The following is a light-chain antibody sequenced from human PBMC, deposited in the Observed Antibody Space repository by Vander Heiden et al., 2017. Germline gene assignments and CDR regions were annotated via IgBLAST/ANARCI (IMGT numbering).Light chain of an antibody. CDR2: EVN. CDR1: SRDIGTYNY. V-gene: IGLV2-8*01. J-gene: IGLJ1*01. Sequence: SALTQPPSASGSPGPPVTISCTGTSRDIGTYNYVSWYQQHPGKAPKLIIHEVNKRHSGGPDRFSGSKSGNTASLTVAGLQAEEEADYYCSSYEDNNNVYFVFGTGTKVTVL. CDR3: SSYEDNNNVYFV.